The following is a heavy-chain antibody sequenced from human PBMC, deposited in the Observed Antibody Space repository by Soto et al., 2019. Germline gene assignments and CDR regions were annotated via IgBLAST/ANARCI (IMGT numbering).Heavy chain of an antibody. J-gene: IGHJ4*02. V-gene: IGHV3-30*18. CDR1: GFTFSSYG. CDR2: ISYDGSNK. D-gene: IGHD3-22*01. Sequence: QVQLVESGGGVVQPGRSLRLSCAASGFTFSSYGMHWVRQAPGKGLEWVAVISYDGSNKYYADSVKGRFTISRDNSKNTLYLQMNSLRAEDKAVYYCAKLTRYYYDSSGYYTTSDYFDYWGQGTLVTVSS. CDR3: AKLTRYYYDSSGYYTTSDYFDY.